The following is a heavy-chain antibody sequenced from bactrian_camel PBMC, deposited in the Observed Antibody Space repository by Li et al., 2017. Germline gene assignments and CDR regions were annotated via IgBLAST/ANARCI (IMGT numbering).Heavy chain of an antibody. Sequence: HVQLVESGGGSVEAGGSLRLSCTISGRIHLGCMGWFRQVSGKKREAVAVLNHDGTLKYAESVKGRFTISMDANTLYLQMNSLTPEDSAIYYCVAAPRYSTSCVEPLRTVWNYWGQGTQVTVSS. CDR2: LNHDGTL. J-gene: IGHJ4*01. V-gene: IGHV3S53*01. D-gene: IGHD7*01. CDR3: VAAPRYSTSCVEPLRTVWNY. CDR1: GRIHLGC.